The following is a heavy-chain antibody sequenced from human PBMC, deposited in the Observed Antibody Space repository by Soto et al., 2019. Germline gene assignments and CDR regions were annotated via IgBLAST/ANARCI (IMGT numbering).Heavy chain of an antibody. D-gene: IGHD4-17*01. J-gene: IGHJ6*02. Sequence: QVQLQQWGAGLLKPSETLSLTCAVYGGSFSGYYWSWIRQPPGKGLEWIGEINHSGSTNYNPSLKRRVTISVDTSKNHFSLKLSSVTAADTAVYYCATVGGYYYYYGMDVWGQGTTVTVSS. V-gene: IGHV4-34*01. CDR3: ATVGGYYYYYGMDV. CDR1: GGSFSGYY. CDR2: INHSGST.